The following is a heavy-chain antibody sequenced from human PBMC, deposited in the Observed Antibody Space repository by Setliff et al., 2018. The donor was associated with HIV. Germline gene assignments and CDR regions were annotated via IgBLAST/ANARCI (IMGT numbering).Heavy chain of an antibody. V-gene: IGHV3-NL1*01. Sequence: PGGSLRLSCAASGFNFSSHTMTWVRQAPGKGLEWVSLINGGGNYIQYADSVKGRFIISRDNSKNMLYLQMSSLRVEDTALYYCAKELEKGLWYGDHYFYYGMDVWGQGTTVTVSS. D-gene: IGHD3-10*01. CDR1: GFNFSSHT. J-gene: IGHJ6*02. CDR3: AKELEKGLWYGDHYFYYGMDV. CDR2: INGGGNYI.